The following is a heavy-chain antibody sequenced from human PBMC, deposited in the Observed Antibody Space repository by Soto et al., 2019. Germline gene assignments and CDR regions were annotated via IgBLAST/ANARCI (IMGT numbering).Heavy chain of an antibody. J-gene: IGHJ4*01. Sequence: GGSLRLSCAASGCTFSTSSMNGVLQSPGKGLEWVSSISGTSDYIDYADAVRGRFTVSRDNAKNSLYLQMNSLRAEDTAVEYCARDHSSYGSGSYYYFDYWGHGT. V-gene: IGHV3-21*01. CDR3: ARDHSSYGSGSYYYFDY. CDR2: ISGTSDYI. CDR1: GCTFSTSS. D-gene: IGHD3-10*01.